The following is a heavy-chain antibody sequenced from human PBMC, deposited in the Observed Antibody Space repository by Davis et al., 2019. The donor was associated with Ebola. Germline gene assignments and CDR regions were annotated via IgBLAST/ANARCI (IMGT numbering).Heavy chain of an antibody. D-gene: IGHD5-18*01. CDR1: GFTFRTYS. CDR2: IRYDGSNE. CDR3: ARERSGYRHDAFDI. V-gene: IGHV3-30*02. J-gene: IGHJ3*02. Sequence: GESLKISCSASGFTFRTYSMDWVRQAPGKGLEWVAFIRYDGSNEYYADSVKGRFTISRDNSKNTLYLQMKSLRAEDTAVYYCARERSGYRHDAFDIWGQGTMVTVSS.